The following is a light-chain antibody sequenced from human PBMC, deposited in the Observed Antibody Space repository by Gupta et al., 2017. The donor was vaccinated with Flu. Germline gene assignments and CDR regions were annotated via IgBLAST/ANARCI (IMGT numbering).Light chain of an antibody. CDR3: RQGKHCPPT. V-gene: IGKV2-30*01. CDR1: QSLLYSDGNAY. Sequence: DVVLTQFPLSLSVTLGQPASISCRASQSLLYSDGNAYLNWLQQRPGQSPRRLIYKASNRDSGVPDRISGSGSDTDFTFIISRVEAEDVGVYYCRQGKHCPPTFGQGTLVEIK. CDR2: KAS. J-gene: IGKJ1*01.